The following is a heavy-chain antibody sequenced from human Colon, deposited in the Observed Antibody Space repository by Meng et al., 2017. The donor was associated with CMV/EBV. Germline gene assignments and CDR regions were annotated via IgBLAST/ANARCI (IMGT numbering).Heavy chain of an antibody. V-gene: IGHV3-48*04. D-gene: IGHD3-22*01. J-gene: IGHJ3*02. CDR3: ARKQIVSGGVAFDI. CDR1: GFNASNTY. Sequence: GESLKISCTASGFNASNTYMTRVRQAPGKGLEWVSYISSSSSTIYYADSVKGRFTISRDNAKNSLYLQMNSLRAEDTAVYYCARKQIVSGGVAFDIWGQGTMVTVSS. CDR2: ISSSSSTI.